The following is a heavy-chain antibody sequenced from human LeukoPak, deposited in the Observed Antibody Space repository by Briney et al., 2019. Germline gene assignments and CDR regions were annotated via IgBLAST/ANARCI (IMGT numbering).Heavy chain of an antibody. CDR3: ARALINVWGSYRLDY. CDR1: GGSFSGYY. Sequence: SETLSLTCAVYGGSFSGYYWSWIRQPPGKGLEWIGEINHSGSTNYNPSLKSRVTISVDTSKNQFSLKLSSVTAADTAVYYCARALINVWGSYRLDYWGQGTLVTVSS. V-gene: IGHV4-34*01. D-gene: IGHD3-16*02. CDR2: INHSGST. J-gene: IGHJ4*02.